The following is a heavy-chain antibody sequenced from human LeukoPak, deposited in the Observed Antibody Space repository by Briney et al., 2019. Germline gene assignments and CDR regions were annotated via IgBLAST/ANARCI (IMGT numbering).Heavy chain of an antibody. CDR3: ARDGDSSGYYYFDY. J-gene: IGHJ4*02. D-gene: IGHD3-22*01. CDR2: IWYDGSNK. V-gene: IGHV3-33*01. CDR1: GFTFSSYG. Sequence: PGRSLRLSCAASGFTFSSYGMHWVRQAPGKGLEWAAVIWYDGSNKYYADSVKGRFTISRDNSKNTLYLQMNSLRAEDTAVYYCARDGDSSGYYYFDYWGQGTLVTVSS.